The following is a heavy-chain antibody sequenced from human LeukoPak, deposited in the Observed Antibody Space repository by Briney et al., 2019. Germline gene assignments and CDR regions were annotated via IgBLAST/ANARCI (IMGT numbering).Heavy chain of an antibody. CDR2: INPSDGST. V-gene: IGHV1-46*01. Sequence: ASVKISCKASGYSFTSYYMHWVRQAPGQGLEWMGIINPSDGSTSYAQKFQGRVTMTRDLSTSTVCMELNSLRSEDTAMYYCARATYYYDTYFDYWGQGTLVTVSS. J-gene: IGHJ4*02. CDR1: GYSFTSYY. CDR3: ARATYYYDTYFDY. D-gene: IGHD3-22*01.